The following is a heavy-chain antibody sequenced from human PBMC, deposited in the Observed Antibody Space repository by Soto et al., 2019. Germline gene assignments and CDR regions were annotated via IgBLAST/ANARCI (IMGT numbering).Heavy chain of an antibody. Sequence: PSETLALTCTVSGGSITSSYWSWIRRPPGKGLEWIAYIYDTGISGYTPSTSYNPSLKSRVTMSVDTSKSQFSLKLTSVTAADTAVDYCPRADDAFFDYGLDVWGQVSTVP. CDR3: PRADDAFFDYGLDV. CDR1: GGSITSSY. V-gene: IGHV4-59*01. D-gene: IGHD3-3*01. CDR2: IYDTGISGYTPST. J-gene: IGHJ6*02.